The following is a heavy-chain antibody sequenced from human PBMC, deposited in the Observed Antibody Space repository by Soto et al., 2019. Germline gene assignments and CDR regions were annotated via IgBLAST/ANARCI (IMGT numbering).Heavy chain of an antibody. Sequence: GGSLRLSCVFSGFTFSTYTMNWVRQAPGEGLEWVSSINGRSNYVYYADSVKGRFTISRDNAKTSLYLQMNRLRAEDTAIYYCAREDRVVGSSSAFDHWGLGTLVTVSS. D-gene: IGHD1-26*01. CDR3: AREDRVVGSSSAFDH. V-gene: IGHV3-21*01. CDR1: GFTFSTYT. CDR2: INGRSNYV. J-gene: IGHJ4*02.